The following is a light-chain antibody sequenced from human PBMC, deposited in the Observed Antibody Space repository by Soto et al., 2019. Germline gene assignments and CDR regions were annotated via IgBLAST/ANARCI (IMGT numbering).Light chain of an antibody. V-gene: IGLV4-69*01. Sequence: PVLTQSPSASASLGASVKLTCTLSSGHSSYAIAWHQQQPEKGPRYLMKLNSDGSHSKGDGIPDRFSGSSSGDERYLTISSLQSEDEADYYCQTWGTGIQVFGGGTKLTVL. CDR2: LNSDGSH. CDR1: SGHSSYA. CDR3: QTWGTGIQV. J-gene: IGLJ2*01.